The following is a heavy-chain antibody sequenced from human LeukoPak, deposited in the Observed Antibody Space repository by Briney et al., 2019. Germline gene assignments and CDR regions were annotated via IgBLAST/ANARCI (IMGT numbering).Heavy chain of an antibody. V-gene: IGHV4-4*07. D-gene: IGHD3-9*01. CDR1: GGSISNYY. CDR2: IYTSGST. CDR3: ARGGVDWTFDY. J-gene: IGHJ4*02. Sequence: PSETLSLTCTVSGGSISNYYWSWIRQPAGKGLEWIGHIYTSGSTNYNPSLKSRVTMSVDTSKNQFPLNLSSVTAADTAVYYCARGGVDWTFDYWGQGTLVTVSS.